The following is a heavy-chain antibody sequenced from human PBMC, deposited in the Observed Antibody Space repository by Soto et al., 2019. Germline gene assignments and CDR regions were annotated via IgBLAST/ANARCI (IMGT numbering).Heavy chain of an antibody. CDR2: IWYDGSNK. Sequence: GGSLRLSCAASGFTFSSYGMHWVRQAPGKGLEWVAVIWYDGSNKYYADSVKGRFTISRDNSKNTLYLQMNSLRAEDTAVYYCVRISPRYYDILTGYYFRNDAFDIWGQGTMVTVSS. CDR1: GFTFSSYG. V-gene: IGHV3-33*01. D-gene: IGHD3-9*01. CDR3: VRISPRYYDILTGYYFRNDAFDI. J-gene: IGHJ3*02.